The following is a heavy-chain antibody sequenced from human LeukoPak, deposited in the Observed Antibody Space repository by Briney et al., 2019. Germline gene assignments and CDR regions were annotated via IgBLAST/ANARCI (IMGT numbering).Heavy chain of an antibody. CDR3: AKASSSWFDYYYGMDV. CDR1: GFTFSSYA. Sequence: GAPLRLSCAASGFTFSSYAMSWVRQAPGKGLEWVSAISGSGGSTYYADSVKGRFTISRDNSKNTLYLQMNSLRAEDTAVYYCAKASSSWFDYYYGMDVWGQGTTVTVSS. CDR2: ISGSGGST. J-gene: IGHJ6*02. V-gene: IGHV3-23*01. D-gene: IGHD6-13*01.